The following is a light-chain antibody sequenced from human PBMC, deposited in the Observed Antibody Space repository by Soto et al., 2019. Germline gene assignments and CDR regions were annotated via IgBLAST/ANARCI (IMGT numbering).Light chain of an antibody. CDR1: NTDVGAYNW. CDR3: SSYTTSFTYV. Sequence: QSVLTQPASVSGSPGQSIAISCIGTNTDVGAYNWVSWYQQRPGTAPRLIIYDVTARPPGVSNRFSGSKSGTTASLIISGLQAEDESDYYCSSYTTSFTYVFGTGTKVTVL. V-gene: IGLV2-14*03. J-gene: IGLJ1*01. CDR2: DVT.